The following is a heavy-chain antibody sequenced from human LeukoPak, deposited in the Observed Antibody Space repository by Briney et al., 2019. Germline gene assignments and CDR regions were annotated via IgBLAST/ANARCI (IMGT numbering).Heavy chain of an antibody. Sequence: PSETLSLTCAVYGGSFVDYYGSWIIQPPGKGLEWIGEINHSGSTNYNPSLESRVTISVDTSKSQFSLKLSSVTAADTAVYYCARALSGYSDYWGQGTLVTVSS. V-gene: IGHV4-34*01. CDR2: INHSGST. CDR3: ARALSGYSDY. J-gene: IGHJ4*02. CDR1: GGSFVDYY.